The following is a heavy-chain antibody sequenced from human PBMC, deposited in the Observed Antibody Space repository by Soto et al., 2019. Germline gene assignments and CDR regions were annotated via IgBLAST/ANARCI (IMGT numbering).Heavy chain of an antibody. CDR1: GYTFTSYG. J-gene: IGHJ5*02. D-gene: IGHD2-2*01. CDR3: ARDPTIVVVPAAIHPYQFDP. Sequence: ASVKVSCKASGYTFTSYGISWVRQAPGQGLEWMGWISAYNGNTNYAQKLQGRVTMTTDTSTSTAYMELRSLRSDDTAVYYCARDPTIVVVPAAIHPYQFDPWGQGTLVTVSS. CDR2: ISAYNGNT. V-gene: IGHV1-18*01.